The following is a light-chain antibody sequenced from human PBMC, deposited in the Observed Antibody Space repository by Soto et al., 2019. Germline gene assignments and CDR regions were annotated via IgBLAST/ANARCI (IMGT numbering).Light chain of an antibody. CDR1: QSINTW. J-gene: IGKJ3*01. V-gene: IGKV1-5*03. Sequence: DIQMTQSPSTLSASVGDRVTITCRTSQSINTWLAWYQHKPGKAPSLLIYQASTLESEVPSRFSGSGSGTEFTLTISSLQPDDFATYYCQQYSEYFSFGPGTKVDIK. CDR3: QQYSEYFS. CDR2: QAS.